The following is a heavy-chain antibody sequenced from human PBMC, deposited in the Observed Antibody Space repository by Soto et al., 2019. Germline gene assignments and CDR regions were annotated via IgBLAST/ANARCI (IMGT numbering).Heavy chain of an antibody. CDR1: VYPFISGY. Sequence: QVQLVQSGAEVKKPGASVTVSCKPSVYPFISGYIHWVRQAPGEGLEWMGVIYPSDAATTYAQKFQGRVTMTRITSTSTVYMQLNSLRSEDTAVYYCARDGGHWDFDYWGQGTLVTVSS. CDR2: IYPSDAAT. D-gene: IGHD3-16*01. J-gene: IGHJ4*02. CDR3: ARDGGHWDFDY. V-gene: IGHV1-46*01.